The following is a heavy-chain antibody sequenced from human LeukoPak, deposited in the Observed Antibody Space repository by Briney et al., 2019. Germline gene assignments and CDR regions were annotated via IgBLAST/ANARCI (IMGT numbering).Heavy chain of an antibody. CDR3: ARTPPIGVAGVNWFDP. Sequence: GGSLRLSCAASGFTFSSYGMHWVRQAPGKGLEWVSVIYGGGNTYYADSVKGRFTISRDNSKNTLYLQMNSLRAEDTAVYYCARTPPIGVAGVNWFDPWGQGTLVTVSS. CDR1: GFTFSSYG. V-gene: IGHV3-NL1*01. J-gene: IGHJ5*02. CDR2: IYGGGNT. D-gene: IGHD6-19*01.